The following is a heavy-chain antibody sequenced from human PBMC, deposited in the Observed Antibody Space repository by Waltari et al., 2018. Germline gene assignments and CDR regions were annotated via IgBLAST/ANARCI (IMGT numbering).Heavy chain of an antibody. CDR1: GGSISSSSYY. CDR3: ARSPERGSYEVYFDY. CDR2: IYYSGST. Sequence: QLQLQESGPGLVKPSETLSLTCTVSGGSISSSSYYWGWIRQPPGKGLEWIVSIYYSGSTDDNPALKSRVTISVDTSKNQVSLELSSVTAADTAVYYCARSPERGSYEVYFDYWGQGTLVTVSS. V-gene: IGHV4-39*01. D-gene: IGHD1-26*01. J-gene: IGHJ4*02.